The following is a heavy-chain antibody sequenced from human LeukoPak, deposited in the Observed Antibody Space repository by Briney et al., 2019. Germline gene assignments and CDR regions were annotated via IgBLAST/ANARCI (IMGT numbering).Heavy chain of an antibody. V-gene: IGHV1-2*02. J-gene: IGHJ6*03. CDR2: INPNSGGT. CDR3: ARGGLPIYYYYMDV. Sequence: VASVKVSCKASRYTFTSYGISWVRQAPGQGLEWMGWINPNSGGTNYAQKFQGSVTMTRDTTISTGYMDLSRLRSDDTAVYFCARGGLPIYYYYMDVWGKETTVTVSS. D-gene: IGHD4-11*01. CDR1: RYTFTSYG.